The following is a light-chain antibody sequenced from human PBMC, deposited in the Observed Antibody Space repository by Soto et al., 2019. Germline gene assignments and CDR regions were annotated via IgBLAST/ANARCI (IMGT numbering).Light chain of an antibody. Sequence: EIVLTQSPAALSLSPGETATLSCRASQSLNNDLAWYQQKPGQAPRLLIYDASDRATGVPARFRGSGSGTAFTLTISSLDPEDFAVYYCQHRSNWPPYTFGQGTKLES. J-gene: IGKJ2*01. CDR2: DAS. CDR3: QHRSNWPPYT. V-gene: IGKV3-11*01. CDR1: QSLNND.